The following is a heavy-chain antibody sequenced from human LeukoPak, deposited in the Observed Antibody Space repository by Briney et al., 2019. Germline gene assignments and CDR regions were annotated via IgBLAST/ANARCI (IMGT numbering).Heavy chain of an antibody. D-gene: IGHD6-19*01. J-gene: IGHJ3*02. Sequence: GGSLRLSCAASGFTFSSYSMNWVRQAPGKGLEWVSSISSSSSYIYYADSVKGRFTISRDNAKNSLYPQMNSLRAEDTAVYYCARARIAVAGTFAFDIWGQGTMVTVSS. CDR3: ARARIAVAGTFAFDI. V-gene: IGHV3-21*01. CDR2: ISSSSSYI. CDR1: GFTFSSYS.